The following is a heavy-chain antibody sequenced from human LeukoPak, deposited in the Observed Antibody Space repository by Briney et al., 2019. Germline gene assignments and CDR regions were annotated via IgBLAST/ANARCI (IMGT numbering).Heavy chain of an antibody. CDR1: GFTVSTVY. Sequence: GGSLRLSCAASGFTVSTVYMTWVCQAPGKGLEWVSVIYGGPTAFYADSVKDRFTISRDNPKNTLNLQMNSLRAEDTAVYYCAREIGQLGGAFDIWGQGTMVTVSS. CDR3: AREIGQLGGAFDI. D-gene: IGHD7-27*01. V-gene: IGHV3-53*01. CDR2: IYGGPTA. J-gene: IGHJ3*02.